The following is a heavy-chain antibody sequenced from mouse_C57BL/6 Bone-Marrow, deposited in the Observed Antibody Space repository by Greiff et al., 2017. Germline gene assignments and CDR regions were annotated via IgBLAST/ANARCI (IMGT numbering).Heavy chain of an antibody. CDR3: TRRWLLYFDY. CDR2: IDPETGGT. Sequence: VQLQQSGAELVRPGASVTLSCKASGYTFTDYEMHWVKQTPVHGLEWLGAIDPETGGTAYNQKFKGKAILTADKSSSTAYMELRSLTSEDSAVYYCTRRWLLYFDYWGQGTTLTVSS. J-gene: IGHJ2*01. D-gene: IGHD2-3*01. V-gene: IGHV1-15*01. CDR1: GYTFTDYE.